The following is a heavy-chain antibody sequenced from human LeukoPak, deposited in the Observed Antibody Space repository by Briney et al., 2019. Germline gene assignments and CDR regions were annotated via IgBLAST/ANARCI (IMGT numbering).Heavy chain of an antibody. CDR2: ISYDGSNK. J-gene: IGHJ5*02. CDR3: ARDPREQGWFDP. V-gene: IGHV3-30*04. Sequence: GGSLRLSCAASGFTFSSYAMHWVRQAPGKGLEWVAVISYDGSNKYYADSVKGRFTISRDNSKNTLYLQMNSLRAEDTAVYYCARDPREQGWFDPWCQGTLVTVSS. D-gene: IGHD1/OR15-1a*01. CDR1: GFTFSSYA.